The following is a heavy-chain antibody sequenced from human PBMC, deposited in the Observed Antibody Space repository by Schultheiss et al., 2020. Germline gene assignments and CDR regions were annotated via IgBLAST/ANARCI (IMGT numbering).Heavy chain of an antibody. J-gene: IGHJ4*02. CDR3: ARATYYDILTGYSYYFDY. D-gene: IGHD3-9*01. Sequence: SGPTLVKPTETLTLTCTVSGFSLSNARMGVSWIRQPPGKALEWLARIDWDDDKYYSTSLKTRLTISKDTSKNQVVLTMTNMDPVDTATYYCARATYYDILTGYSYYFDYWGQGTLVTGSS. CDR2: IDWDDDK. V-gene: IGHV2-70*11. CDR1: GFSLSNARMG.